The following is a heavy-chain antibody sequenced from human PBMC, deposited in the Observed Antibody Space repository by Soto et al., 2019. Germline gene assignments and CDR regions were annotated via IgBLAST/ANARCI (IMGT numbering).Heavy chain of an antibody. V-gene: IGHV3-48*01. J-gene: IGHJ3*02. CDR1: GFSFCTSS. D-gene: IGHD5-12*01. CDR3: ARDGKWDIVATITAFGDDAFDI. Sequence: PGGSLRLSCAASGFSFCTSSMAWVRQPPGKGLEWVSAISTSATTMLYADSVKGRFTISRDNAKNSLYLQMNSLRAEDTAVYYCARDGKWDIVATITAFGDDAFDIWGQGTIVTVSS. CDR2: ISTSATTM.